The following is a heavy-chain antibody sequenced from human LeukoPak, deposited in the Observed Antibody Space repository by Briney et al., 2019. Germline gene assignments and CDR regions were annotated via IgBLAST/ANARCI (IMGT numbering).Heavy chain of an antibody. CDR1: GLTFSSYA. CDR2: ISDSGGKI. Sequence: GGSLRLSCAASGLTFSSYAMSWVRQAPGEGPEWVSGISDSGGKIYYADSVKGRFTISRDSAKNTLYLQMNSLRAEDTAVYYCARETSTAAQYYFDYWGQGTQVTVSS. V-gene: IGHV3-23*01. D-gene: IGHD6-13*01. CDR3: ARETSTAAQYYFDY. J-gene: IGHJ4*02.